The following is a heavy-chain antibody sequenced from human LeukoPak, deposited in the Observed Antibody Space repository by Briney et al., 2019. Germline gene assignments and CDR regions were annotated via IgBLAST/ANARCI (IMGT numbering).Heavy chain of an antibody. Sequence: GGSLRLSCAASGFTFSSYAMHWVRQAPGKGLEYVSAISSNGGSTYYANSVKGRFTISGDNSKNTLYLQMGSLRAEDMAVYYCARVGSYYALDYWGQGTLVTVSS. CDR1: GFTFSSYA. V-gene: IGHV3-64*01. J-gene: IGHJ4*02. D-gene: IGHD1-26*01. CDR3: ARVGSYYALDY. CDR2: ISSNGGST.